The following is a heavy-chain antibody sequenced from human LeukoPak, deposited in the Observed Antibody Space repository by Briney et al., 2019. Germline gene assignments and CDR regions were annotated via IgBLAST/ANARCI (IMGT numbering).Heavy chain of an antibody. CDR3: AKDFIVVVPAATIDY. V-gene: IGHV3-48*03. CDR1: GFTFSSYE. CDR2: ISSSGSTI. J-gene: IGHJ4*02. D-gene: IGHD2-2*01. Sequence: GGSLRLSCAASGFTFSSYEMNWVRQAPGKGLEWVSYISSSGSTIYYADSVKGRFTISRDNAKNSLYLQMNSLRAEDTAVYYCAKDFIVVVPAATIDYWGQGTLVTVSS.